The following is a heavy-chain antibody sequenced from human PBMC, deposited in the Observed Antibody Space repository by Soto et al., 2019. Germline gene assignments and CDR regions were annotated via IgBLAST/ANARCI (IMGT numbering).Heavy chain of an antibody. Sequence: EVQLVESGGGLVKPGGSLRLSCAASGFTFSTYSMNWVRQAPGKGLEWVSCISSSGSYIYYADSVKGRFIISRDNAKNSLYLQMNSLRAEDTAVYYCVRGGTLVRGDVWGKGTTVTVSS. CDR3: VRGGTLVRGDV. J-gene: IGHJ6*04. V-gene: IGHV3-21*01. D-gene: IGHD3-10*01. CDR2: ISSSGSYI. CDR1: GFTFSTYS.